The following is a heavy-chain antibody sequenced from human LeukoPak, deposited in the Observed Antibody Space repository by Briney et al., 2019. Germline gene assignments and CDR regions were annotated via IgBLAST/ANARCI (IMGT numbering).Heavy chain of an antibody. CDR1: GFSINIGYS. Sequence: SETLSLTCAVSGFSINIGYSWGWIRQSPGKGLELIGNICLTGTTYYNPSLRSRVTISRDTSKNQFSLTLSSVTAADTAVYYCARFDHVWETHGMDAFDLWGQGTMVTVSS. CDR3: ARFDHVWETHGMDAFDL. D-gene: IGHD3-16*01. CDR2: ICLTGTT. J-gene: IGHJ3*01. V-gene: IGHV4-38-2*01.